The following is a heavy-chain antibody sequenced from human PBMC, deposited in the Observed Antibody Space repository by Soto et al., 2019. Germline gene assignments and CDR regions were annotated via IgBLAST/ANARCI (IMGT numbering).Heavy chain of an antibody. CDR2: ISGYNGNT. Sequence: QVQLVQSGAEVKKPGASVKVSCKASGYTFTSYGISWVRQAPGQGLEWMGWISGYNGNTNYAQKLQGRVTMTTDTSTSTAYMELRSLRSDDTAVYYCARSFHDVGVTQGWFDPWGQGNLVTVSS. CDR1: GYTFTSYG. V-gene: IGHV1-18*01. D-gene: IGHD1-26*01. CDR3: ARSFHDVGVTQGWFDP. J-gene: IGHJ5*02.